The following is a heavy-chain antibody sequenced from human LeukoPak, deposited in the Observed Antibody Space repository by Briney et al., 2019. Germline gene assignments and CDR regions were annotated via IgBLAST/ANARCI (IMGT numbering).Heavy chain of an antibody. CDR2: IRDKANSNIA. J-gene: IGHJ3*02. CDR3: ARTSSSAFDI. V-gene: IGHV3-72*01. D-gene: IGHD3-10*01. CDR1: GFTLSDHY. Sequence: PGGSLRLSCAASGFTLSDHYMDWVRQAPGKGLEWVGRIRDKANSNIAEYAASVKGRFTVSRGDSKKSLYLQMNSLKTEDTAVYYCARTSSSAFDIWGQGTLVTVSS.